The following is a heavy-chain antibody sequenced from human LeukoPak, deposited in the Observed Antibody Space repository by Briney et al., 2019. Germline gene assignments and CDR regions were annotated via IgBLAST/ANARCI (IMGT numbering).Heavy chain of an antibody. CDR3: ARALGAFDI. V-gene: IGHV4-38-2*02. Sequence: SETLSLTCTVSGYSISSGYYWGWIRQPPGKGLEWIGSIYHSGSTYYNPSLKSRVTISVDTSKNRFSLRLSSVTAADTAVYYCARALGAFDIWGQGTMVTVSS. CDR2: IYHSGST. CDR1: GYSISSGYY. J-gene: IGHJ3*02.